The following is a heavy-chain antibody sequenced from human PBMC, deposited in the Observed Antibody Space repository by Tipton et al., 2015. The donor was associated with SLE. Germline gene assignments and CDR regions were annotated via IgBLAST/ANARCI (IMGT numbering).Heavy chain of an antibody. V-gene: IGHV4-59*08. D-gene: IGHD3-9*01. CDR2: IYYNGNT. J-gene: IGHJ5*02. CDR3: ARHFNPPTGYFDWSPSNWFDP. CDR1: GVSVSDYY. Sequence: TLSLTCSVSGVSVSDYYWSWIRQPPGKGLEWIGYIYYNGNTNSNPSLKSRVTMSMDTSDNHFSLKLNSVTAADTAVYYCARHFNPPTGYFDWSPSNWFDPWGQGTQVPVSS.